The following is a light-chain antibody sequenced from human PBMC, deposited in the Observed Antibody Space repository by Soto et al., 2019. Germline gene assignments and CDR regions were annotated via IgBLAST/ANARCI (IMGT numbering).Light chain of an antibody. V-gene: IGLV2-14*01. CDR2: EVS. Sequence: QSALTQRASVSGSPGQSITISCTGTSSDVGGYNYVSRYQQHPGKAPKLMIYEVSNRPAGVSNRFSASKSGNTASLSISGLQAEDEADSYCSSYTSSSIDYVFGTGTKLTVL. CDR3: SSYTSSSIDYV. CDR1: SSDVGGYNY. J-gene: IGLJ1*01.